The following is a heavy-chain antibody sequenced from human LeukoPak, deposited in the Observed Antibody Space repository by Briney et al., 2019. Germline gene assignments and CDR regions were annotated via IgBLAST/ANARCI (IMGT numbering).Heavy chain of an antibody. Sequence: AGGSLRPSCTVSGFTVSSDSMSWVRQAPGKGLEWVSAISASGGTTYYADSVKGHFTISRDNSKNTLYLQMNSLSAEDTAVYYCARGQDGSGSYLGYYYYMDVWGKGTTVTISS. D-gene: IGHD3-10*01. CDR3: ARGQDGSGSYLGYYYYMDV. J-gene: IGHJ6*03. V-gene: IGHV3-23*01. CDR2: ISASGGTT. CDR1: GFTVSSDS.